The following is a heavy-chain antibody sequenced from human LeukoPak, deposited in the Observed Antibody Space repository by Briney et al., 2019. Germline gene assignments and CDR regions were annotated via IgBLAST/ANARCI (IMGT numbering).Heavy chain of an antibody. Sequence: PSETLSLTCTVSGGSISSSSYYWGWFRQPPGKGLEWIGSIYYSGSTYYNPSLKSRVTISVDTSKNQFSLKLSSVTAADTAVYYCARSTWLLDKWGQGTLVTVSS. V-gene: IGHV4-39*07. CDR3: ARSTWLLDK. J-gene: IGHJ4*02. D-gene: IGHD3-22*01. CDR1: GGSISSSSYY. CDR2: IYYSGST.